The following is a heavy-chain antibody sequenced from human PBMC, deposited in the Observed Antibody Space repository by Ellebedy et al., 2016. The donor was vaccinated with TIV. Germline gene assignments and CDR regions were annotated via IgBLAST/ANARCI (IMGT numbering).Heavy chain of an antibody. CDR2: ITPPFGTT. CDR1: GGTRSYG. Sequence: AASVKVSCKASGGTRSYGITWVRQAPGQGLEWMGGITPPFGTTNRAQKFQGRLTITADESTKPAYMELSSLRSDDTAVYYCARDWPYCSGVSCSPNWFDPWGQGTLVTVSS. J-gene: IGHJ5*02. V-gene: IGHV1-69*13. D-gene: IGHD2-15*01. CDR3: ARDWPYCSGVSCSPNWFDP.